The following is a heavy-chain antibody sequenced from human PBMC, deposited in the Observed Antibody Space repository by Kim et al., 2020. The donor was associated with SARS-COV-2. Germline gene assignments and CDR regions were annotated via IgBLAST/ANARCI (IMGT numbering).Heavy chain of an antibody. V-gene: IGHV3-21*01. Sequence: GGSLRLSCAASGFTFSSYGMNWVRQAPGKGLEWVSAISSSSSYIYYADSVKGRFTISRDNAKNSLYLQMNSLRAEDTAVYYCARGGYCSSTSCLDYWGQGTLVTVSS. D-gene: IGHD2-2*01. J-gene: IGHJ4*02. CDR3: ARGGYCSSTSCLDY. CDR2: ISSSSSYI. CDR1: GFTFSSYG.